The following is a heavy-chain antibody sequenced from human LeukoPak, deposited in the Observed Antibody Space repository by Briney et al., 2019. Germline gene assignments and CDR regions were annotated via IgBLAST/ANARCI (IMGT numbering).Heavy chain of an antibody. V-gene: IGHV1-24*01. Sequence: ASVKVSCKVSGYTLTELSMHWVRQAPGKGLEWMGGFDPEDGETSYAQKFQGGVTMTEDTSTDTAYMELSSLRSEDTAVYYCATRKGGSPYYYGMDVWGQGTTVTVSS. D-gene: IGHD3-10*01. J-gene: IGHJ6*02. CDR2: FDPEDGET. CDR1: GYTLTELS. CDR3: ATRKGGSPYYYGMDV.